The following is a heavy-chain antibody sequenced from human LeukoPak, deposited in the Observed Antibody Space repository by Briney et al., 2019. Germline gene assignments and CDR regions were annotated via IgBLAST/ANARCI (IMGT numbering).Heavy chain of an antibody. J-gene: IGHJ5*02. CDR2: IYISGRT. CDR1: RGSLRSSSYY. Sequence: PPGTLCLTCTLSRGSLRSSSYYSGWVRPPPGEGLGWGGRIYISGRTYSNPSLKRGATPSVETRKNQFSLRLSSVTAPQTPVCFCARGSSSSPNWFDPWGQGTLVTVSS. V-gene: IGHV4-39*07. D-gene: IGHD6-13*01. CDR3: ARGSSSSPNWFDP.